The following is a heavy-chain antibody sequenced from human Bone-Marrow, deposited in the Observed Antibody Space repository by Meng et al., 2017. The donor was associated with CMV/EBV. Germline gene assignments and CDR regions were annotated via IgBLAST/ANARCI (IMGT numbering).Heavy chain of an antibody. V-gene: IGHV1-69*10. Sequence: SVKVSCKASGGTFSSYAISWVRQAPGQGLEWMGGIIPILGIANYAQKFQGRVTITADKSTSTAYMELSSLRSEDTAVYYCAVPAAIRGYYYYGMDVWGQGTTVTVSS. CDR2: IIPILGIA. D-gene: IGHD2-2*02. J-gene: IGHJ6*02. CDR3: AVPAAIRGYYYYGMDV. CDR1: GGTFSSYA.